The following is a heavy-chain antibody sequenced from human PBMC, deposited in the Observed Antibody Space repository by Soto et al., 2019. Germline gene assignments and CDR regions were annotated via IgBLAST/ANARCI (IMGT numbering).Heavy chain of an antibody. J-gene: IGHJ4*02. D-gene: IGHD6-13*01. CDR2: TYYGASS. CDR1: GYSISSGYY. CDR3: VRVAGSASWYETDY. Sequence: KPSETLSLTCAVSGYSISSGYYWGWIRQPPGKGLEWLGTTYYGASSYYNPSLRSRITILLDASTNQLSLKLSSVTAADTAVYFCVRVAGSASWYETDYWGQGTLVTVSS. V-gene: IGHV4-38-2*01.